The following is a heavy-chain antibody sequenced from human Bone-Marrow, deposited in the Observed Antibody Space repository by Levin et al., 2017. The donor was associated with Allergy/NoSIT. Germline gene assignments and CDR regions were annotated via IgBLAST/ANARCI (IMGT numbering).Heavy chain of an antibody. Sequence: GESLKISCAASGFTFSSYAMHWVRQAPGKGLEWVAVISYDGSNKYYADSVKGRFTISRDNSKNTLYLQMNSLRAEDTAVYYCARYGDSSGFDYWGQGTLVTVSS. CDR1: GFTFSSYA. CDR2: ISYDGSNK. J-gene: IGHJ4*02. D-gene: IGHD3-22*01. V-gene: IGHV3-30-3*01. CDR3: ARYGDSSGFDY.